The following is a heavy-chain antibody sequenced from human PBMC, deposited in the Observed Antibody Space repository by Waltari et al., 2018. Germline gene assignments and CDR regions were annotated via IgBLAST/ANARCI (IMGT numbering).Heavy chain of an antibody. CDR2: IVVGSGNT. CDR3: AAGPLRFLEWLLPYYFDY. V-gene: IGHV1-58*01. Sequence: QMQLVQSGPEVKKPGTSVKVSCKASGFTFTSSAVQWVRQARGQRLEWIGWIVVGSGNTNYAQKFQERVTITRDMSTSTAYMELSSLRSEDTAVYYCAAGPLRFLEWLLPYYFDYWGQGTLVTVSS. J-gene: IGHJ4*02. D-gene: IGHD3-3*01. CDR1: GFTFTSSA.